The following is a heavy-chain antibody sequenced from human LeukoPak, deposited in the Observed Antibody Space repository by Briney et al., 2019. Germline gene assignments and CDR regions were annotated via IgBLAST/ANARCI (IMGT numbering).Heavy chain of an antibody. V-gene: IGHV3-23*01. D-gene: IGHD1-26*01. CDR1: GFTFTNYG. J-gene: IGHJ5*02. Sequence: GGSLRLSCAASGFTFTNYGMSWVRQTPGMGLEWVASMGGSDADGCYADSVKGRFTTSRDNSKSTVSPQLSSLRAEDTAVYYCAKDGVSFNKRWDWFDPWGQGTLVTVSS. CDR2: MGGSDADG. CDR3: AKDGVSFNKRWDWFDP.